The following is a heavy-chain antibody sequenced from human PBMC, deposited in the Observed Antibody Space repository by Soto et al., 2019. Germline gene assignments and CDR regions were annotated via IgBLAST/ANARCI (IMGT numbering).Heavy chain of an antibody. J-gene: IGHJ6*02. Sequence: SVKVSCKASGDRFSTYAINWVRQAPGQGLEWLGGIITFFGAAMYAQKFQGRVTITADEFTTTAYMELSSLRSEDTAVYFCARGGKERFRGSGMDVWGQGTTGTVSS. CDR2: IITFFGAA. V-gene: IGHV1-69*13. D-gene: IGHD1-1*01. CDR3: ARGGKERFRGSGMDV. CDR1: GDRFSTYA.